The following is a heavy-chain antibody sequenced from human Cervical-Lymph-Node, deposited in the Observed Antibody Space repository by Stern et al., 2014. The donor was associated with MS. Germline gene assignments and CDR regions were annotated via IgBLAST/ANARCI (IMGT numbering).Heavy chain of an antibody. Sequence: EVQLVESGGGLVQPGGPLRLPCEASGFPVGASYMNWVRQAPGKGLEWVSRIHTVGTTHYADSVKGRFTISRANAKNALYLQMDRLTVEDTAVYYCAREIAGRRFEDWGRGTLVAVSP. CDR2: IHTVGTT. CDR3: AREIAGRRFED. D-gene: IGHD6-6*01. V-gene: IGHV3-66*01. J-gene: IGHJ4*02. CDR1: GFPVGASY.